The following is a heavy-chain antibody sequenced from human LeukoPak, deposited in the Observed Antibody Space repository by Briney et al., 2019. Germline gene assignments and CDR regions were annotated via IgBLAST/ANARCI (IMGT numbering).Heavy chain of an antibody. CDR3: ARGGIAVAKSFDY. D-gene: IGHD6-19*01. CDR1: GYTFTRYD. CDR2: MNPKSGNT. Sequence: GASVKVSCKASGYTFTRYDINWVRQATGQGLEWMGWMNPKSGNTGYAQKFQGRVTLTRNTSISTAYMELSSLRSEDTAVYYCARGGIAVAKSFDYWGQGTLVTVSS. J-gene: IGHJ4*02. V-gene: IGHV1-8*01.